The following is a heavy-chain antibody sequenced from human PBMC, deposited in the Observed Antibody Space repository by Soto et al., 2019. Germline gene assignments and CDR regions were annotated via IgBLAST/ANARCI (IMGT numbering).Heavy chain of an antibody. J-gene: IGHJ4*02. Sequence: PGGSLRLSCAASGFTFSNYWMHWVRQAPGKGLVWISSMSGGGSNTDYADAVKGRFTISRDNAKNTLYLQMNSLRVEDTAVYYCAKDQGSSWYEIDYWGQGTLVTVSS. CDR1: GFTFSNYW. D-gene: IGHD6-13*01. V-gene: IGHV3-74*01. CDR3: AKDQGSSWYEIDY. CDR2: MSGGGSNT.